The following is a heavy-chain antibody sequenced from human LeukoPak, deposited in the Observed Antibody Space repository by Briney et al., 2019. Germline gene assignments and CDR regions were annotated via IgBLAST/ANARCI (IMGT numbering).Heavy chain of an antibody. CDR3: AKLQWLVRYLGDAFDI. D-gene: IGHD6-19*01. Sequence: GGSLRLSCAASGFTFSSYAMSWVRQAPGKGLEWVSAISDSGGSTCYADSVKGRFTISRDNSKNTLYLQMNSLRAEDTAVYYCAKLQWLVRYLGDAFDIWGQGTMVTVSS. CDR1: GFTFSSYA. V-gene: IGHV3-23*01. CDR2: ISDSGGST. J-gene: IGHJ3*02.